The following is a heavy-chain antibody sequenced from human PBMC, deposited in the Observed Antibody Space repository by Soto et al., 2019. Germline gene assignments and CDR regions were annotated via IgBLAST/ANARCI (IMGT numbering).Heavy chain of an antibody. V-gene: IGHV3-33*01. CDR1: GFTFSSYG. CDR3: ARESYGAFDI. D-gene: IGHD4-17*01. CDR2: IWYDGSNK. J-gene: IGHJ3*02. Sequence: QVQLVESGGGVVQPGRSLRLSCAASGFTFSSYGMHWVRQAPGKGLEWVAVIWYDGSNKYYADSVKGRFTISRDNSKNTLYLQMNSRRAEDTAVYYCARESYGAFDIWGQGTKVTVSS.